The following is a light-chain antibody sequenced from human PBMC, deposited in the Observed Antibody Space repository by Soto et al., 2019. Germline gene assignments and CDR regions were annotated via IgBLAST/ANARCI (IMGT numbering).Light chain of an antibody. Sequence: DIQMTQSPSTLSGSVGDRVTITCRASQTISSWLAWYQQKPGKAPKLLIHDASILQTGVPSRFSGGGSGTDFTFTITSLQPEDIATYYCQQYDILPITFGGGTK. J-gene: IGKJ4*01. CDR3: QQYDILPIT. CDR2: DAS. V-gene: IGKV1-5*01. CDR1: QTISSW.